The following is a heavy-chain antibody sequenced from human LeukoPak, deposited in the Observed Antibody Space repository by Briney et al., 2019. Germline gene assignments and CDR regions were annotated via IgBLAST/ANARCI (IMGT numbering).Heavy chain of an antibody. D-gene: IGHD1/OR15-1a*01. Sequence: PGGSLRLSCAASGFTVSSNYMSWVRQAPGKGLEWVAVLYSDGKTYYGDPVKGRFTISRDNSKNTLDLQMNSLRAEDTAVYYCATQGPKPNNRFDPWGQGTLVTVSS. V-gene: IGHV3-53*01. J-gene: IGHJ5*02. CDR1: GFTVSSNY. CDR3: ATQGPKPNNRFDP. CDR2: LYSDGKT.